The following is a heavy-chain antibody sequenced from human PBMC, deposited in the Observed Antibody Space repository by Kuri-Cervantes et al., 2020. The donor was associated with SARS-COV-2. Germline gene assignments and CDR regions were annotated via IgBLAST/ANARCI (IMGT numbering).Heavy chain of an antibody. V-gene: IGHV4-34*01. Sequence: SETLSLTFAVYGGSFSGYYWSWIRQPPGKGLEWIGEINHSGSTNYNPSLKSRVTISVDTSKNQFSLKLSSVTAADTAVYYCARGTRYYDFWSGYLNWGQGTLVTVSS. D-gene: IGHD3-3*01. CDR1: GGSFSGYY. J-gene: IGHJ4*02. CDR2: INHSGST. CDR3: ARGTRYYDFWSGYLN.